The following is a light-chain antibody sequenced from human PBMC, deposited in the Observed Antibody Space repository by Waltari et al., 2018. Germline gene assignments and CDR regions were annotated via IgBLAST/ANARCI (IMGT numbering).Light chain of an antibody. CDR1: QSLLHSNGYNY. CDR3: MQYLRALWT. V-gene: IGKV2-28*01. J-gene: IGKJ1*01. Sequence: DIVVTQSPLSLPVTPGEPASISCRSSQSLLHSNGYNYLDWYLQKPGQSPQLLIYLGSNRASGVPDRFSGSGSGTDFTLKISRVEAEDVGVYYCMQYLRALWTFGQGTKVEIK. CDR2: LGS.